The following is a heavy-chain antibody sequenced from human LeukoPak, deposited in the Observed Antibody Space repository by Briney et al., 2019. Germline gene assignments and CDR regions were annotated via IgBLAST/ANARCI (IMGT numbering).Heavy chain of an antibody. V-gene: IGHV3-23*01. CDR2: ISGSGGST. CDR1: GFTFSSYA. D-gene: IGHD3-10*01. CDR3: AKSGGLGPNHFDY. Sequence: PGGSLRLSCAASGFTFSSYAMSWVRRAPGKGLEWVSAISGSGGSTYYADSVKGRFTISRDNSKNTLYLQMNSLRAEDTAVYYCAKSGGLGPNHFDYWGQGTLVTVSS. J-gene: IGHJ4*02.